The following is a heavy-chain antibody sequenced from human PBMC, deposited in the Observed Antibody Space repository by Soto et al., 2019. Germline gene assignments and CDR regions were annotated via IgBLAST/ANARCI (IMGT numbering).Heavy chain of an antibody. D-gene: IGHD4-17*01. CDR1: VGTFSSYA. J-gene: IGHJ3*02. CDR2: IIPIFGTA. CDR3: ASDKTSYGDYETVPDAFDI. Sequence: QVQLVQSGAEVKKPGSSVKVSCKASVGTFSSYAISWVRQAPGQGLEWMGGIIPIFGTANYAQKFQGRVTITADESTSTAYMELSSLRSEDTAVYCCASDKTSYGDYETVPDAFDIWGQGTMVTVSS. V-gene: IGHV1-69*12.